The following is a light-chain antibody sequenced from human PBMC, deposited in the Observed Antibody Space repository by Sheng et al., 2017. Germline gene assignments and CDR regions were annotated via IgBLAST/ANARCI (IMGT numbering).Light chain of an antibody. Sequence: DIQMTQSPSSLSASIGDRVTITCHASQGIRNHLSWYQQKPGRAPVLLIYDASRLQSGAPSRFSASGSGTDFTFTIGSLQPEDIATYICQQYGDLPLTFGGGT. CDR2: DAS. J-gene: IGKJ4*01. V-gene: IGKV1-33*01. CDR3: QQYGDLPLT. CDR1: QGIRNH.